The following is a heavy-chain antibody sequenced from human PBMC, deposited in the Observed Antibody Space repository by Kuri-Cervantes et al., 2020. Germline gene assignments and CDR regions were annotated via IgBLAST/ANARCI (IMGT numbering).Heavy chain of an antibody. V-gene: IGHV3-9*01. CDR1: GFTFDDYA. CDR2: ISWNSGSI. D-gene: IGHD3-16*01. J-gene: IGHJ6*02. CDR3: ARAGGELRIRPYSYYYGMDV. Sequence: GGSLRLSCAASGFTFDDYAMHWVRQAPGKGLEWVSGISWNSGSIGYADSVKGRFTISRDNAKNSLYLQMNSLRAEDTAVYYCARAGGELRIRPYSYYYGMDVWGQGTTVTVSS.